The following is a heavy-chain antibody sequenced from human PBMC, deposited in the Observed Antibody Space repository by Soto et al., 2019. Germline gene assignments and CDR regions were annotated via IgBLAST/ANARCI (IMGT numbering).Heavy chain of an antibody. D-gene: IGHD4-4*01. CDR2: INPNSGDT. Sequence: ASVKVSCKASGYTFNGYYMHWVRQAPGQGLEWMGWINPNSGDTNYAQAFQDCVTMTRDTSISTAYMELSRLRSDDTAVYYCAGADTVTTVYLDHWGQGTLVTVSS. J-gene: IGHJ4*02. V-gene: IGHV1-2*04. CDR1: GYTFNGYY. CDR3: AGADTVTTVYLDH.